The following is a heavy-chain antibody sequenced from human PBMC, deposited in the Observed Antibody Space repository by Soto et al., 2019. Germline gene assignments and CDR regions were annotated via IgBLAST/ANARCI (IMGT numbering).Heavy chain of an antibody. J-gene: IGHJ4*02. CDR1: GGSISSSNW. V-gene: IGHV4-4*02. Sequence: SETLSLTCAVSGGSISSSNWWSWVRQPPGKGLEWIGEIYHSGSTNYNPSLKSRVTISVDKSKNQFSLKLSSVTAADTAVYYCARVGYSGYDLYDYFDYWGQGTLVTVSS. D-gene: IGHD5-12*01. CDR2: IYHSGST. CDR3: ARVGYSGYDLYDYFDY.